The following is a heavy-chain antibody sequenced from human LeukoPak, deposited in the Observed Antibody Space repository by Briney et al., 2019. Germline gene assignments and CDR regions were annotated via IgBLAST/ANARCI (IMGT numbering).Heavy chain of an antibody. J-gene: IGHJ3*02. Sequence: PSQTLSLTCTVSGGSISSGGYYWSWIRQHPGKGLEWIGYIYYSGSTYYNPSLKSRVTISVDTSKNQFSLKLSSVTAADTAVYYCAREKIRWSSTSGTAFDIWGQGTMVTASS. CDR3: AREKIRWSSTSGTAFDI. CDR2: IYYSGST. CDR1: GGSISSGGYY. D-gene: IGHD2-2*01. V-gene: IGHV4-31*03.